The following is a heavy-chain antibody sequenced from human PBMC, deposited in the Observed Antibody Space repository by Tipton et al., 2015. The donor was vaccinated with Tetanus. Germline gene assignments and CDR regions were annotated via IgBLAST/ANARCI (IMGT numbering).Heavy chain of an antibody. CDR1: GGSINSYY. CDR3: ARIRQVGKPGPFFDY. J-gene: IGHJ4*02. D-gene: IGHD7-27*01. V-gene: IGHV4-59*01. Sequence: TLSLTCTVPGGSINSYYWSWIRQPPGKGLEWIGYIYYSGSTNYNPSLRSRVTISVDTSKNQFSLKLSSVTAADTAVYYCARIRQVGKPGPFFDYWGQGTLVTVSS. CDR2: IYYSGST.